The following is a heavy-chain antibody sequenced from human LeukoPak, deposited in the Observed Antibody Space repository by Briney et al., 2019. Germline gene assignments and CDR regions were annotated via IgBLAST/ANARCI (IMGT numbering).Heavy chain of an antibody. D-gene: IGHD6-13*01. CDR2: ISGSGGST. V-gene: IGHV3-23*01. Sequence: PGGSLRLSCAASGFTFSSYAMSWVRQAPGKGLEWVSAISGSGGSTYYADSVKGRFTISRDNSKNTLYLQMNSLRAEDTAVYYCARIYNFSSWYYDYWGQGTLVTVSS. CDR3: ARIYNFSSWYYDY. J-gene: IGHJ4*02. CDR1: GFTFSSYA.